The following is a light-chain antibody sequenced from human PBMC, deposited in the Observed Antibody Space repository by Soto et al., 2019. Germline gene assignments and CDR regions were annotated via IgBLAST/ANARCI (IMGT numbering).Light chain of an antibody. J-gene: IGKJ1*01. V-gene: IGKV3-15*01. CDR1: QSVSSN. Sequence: EIILTQSPASLSVSPGERATLSGRASQSVSSNLAWYQQKPGQAPRLLTYGASTRATGIPARFSGSGSGTEFTLTISSLQPEDFAVYYCQQYYNWPRTFGQGTKVDI. CDR3: QQYYNWPRT. CDR2: GAS.